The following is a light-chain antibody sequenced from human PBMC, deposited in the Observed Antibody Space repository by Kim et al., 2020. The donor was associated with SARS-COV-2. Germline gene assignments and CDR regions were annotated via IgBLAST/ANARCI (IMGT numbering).Light chain of an antibody. CDR2: KAS. J-gene: IGKJ1*01. V-gene: IGKV1-5*03. CDR1: QSISSW. Sequence: LSAAVGDRVTITCRASQSISSWLAWYQQKPGKAPKLLIYKASSLESGVPSRFSGSGSGTEFTLTISSLQPDDFATYYCHQYNSWTFGQGTKVDIK. CDR3: HQYNSWT.